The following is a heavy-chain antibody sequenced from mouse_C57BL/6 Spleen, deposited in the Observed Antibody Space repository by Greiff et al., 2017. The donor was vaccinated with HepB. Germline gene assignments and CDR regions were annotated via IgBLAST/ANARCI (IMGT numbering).Heavy chain of an antibody. CDR1: GYSFTGYY. V-gene: IGHV1-42*01. CDR2: INPSTGGT. CDR3: ARSNNLGFAY. Sequence: EVQGVESGPELVKPGASVKISCKASGYSFTGYYMNWVKQSPEKSLEWIGEINPSTGGTTYNQKFKAKATLTVDKSSSTAYMQLKSLTSEDSAVYYCARSNNLGFAYWGQGTLVTVSA. D-gene: IGHD1-3*01. J-gene: IGHJ3*01.